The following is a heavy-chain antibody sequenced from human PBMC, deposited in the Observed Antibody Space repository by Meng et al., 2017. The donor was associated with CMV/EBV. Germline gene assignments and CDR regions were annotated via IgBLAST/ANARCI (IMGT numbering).Heavy chain of an antibody. CDR2: ISYDGSNK. D-gene: IGHD6-13*01. J-gene: IGHJ4*02. CDR1: GFTFSSYA. CDR3: ARRGYSSSWYNSDYFDY. V-gene: IGHV3-30-3*01. Sequence: GGSLRLSCAASGFTFSSYAMHWVRQAPGKGLEWVAVISYDGSNKYYADSVKGRFTISRDNSKNTLYLQMNSLRAEDTAVYYCARRGYSSSWYNSDYFDYWGQGTLVTVSS.